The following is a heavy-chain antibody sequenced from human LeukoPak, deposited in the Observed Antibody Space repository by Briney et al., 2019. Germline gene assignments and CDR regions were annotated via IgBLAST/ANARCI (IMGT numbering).Heavy chain of an antibody. CDR1: GYIYTSYG. CDR3: ARDTTVTPFDY. CDR2: IIPIFGTA. Sequence: SVKVSCKASGYIYTSYGISWVRQAPGQGLEWMGGIIPIFGTANYAQKFQGRVTITADESTSTAYMELSSLRSEDTAVYYCARDTTVTPFDYWGQGTLVTVSS. D-gene: IGHD4-17*01. J-gene: IGHJ4*02. V-gene: IGHV1-69*13.